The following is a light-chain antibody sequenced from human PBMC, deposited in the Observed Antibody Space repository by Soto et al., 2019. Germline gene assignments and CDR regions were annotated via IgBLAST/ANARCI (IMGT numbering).Light chain of an antibody. CDR1: QGISGW. J-gene: IGKJ1*01. V-gene: IGKV1-5*01. CDR2: DAS. Sequence: IRITQSPSTLSASVLDIFTITCRASQGISGWLAWYQQKPGKAPKLLIYDASSLESGVPSRFSGSGSGTEFTLTISSLRPDDFATYYCQQYNSYWTFGQGTKVDI. CDR3: QQYNSYWT.